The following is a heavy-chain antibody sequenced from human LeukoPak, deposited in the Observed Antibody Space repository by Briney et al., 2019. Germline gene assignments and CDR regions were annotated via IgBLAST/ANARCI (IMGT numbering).Heavy chain of an antibody. D-gene: IGHD1-26*01. CDR1: GGSISSYY. CDR3: ARYSGSYPYHYYGMDV. CDR2: IYYSGST. Sequence: PSETLSLTCTVSGGSISSYYWSWIRQPPGKGLEWIGYIYYSGSTNYNPSLKSRVTISVDTSKNQFSLKLSSVTAADTAVYYCARYSGSYPYHYYGMDVWGQGTTVTVSS. J-gene: IGHJ6*02. V-gene: IGHV4-59*12.